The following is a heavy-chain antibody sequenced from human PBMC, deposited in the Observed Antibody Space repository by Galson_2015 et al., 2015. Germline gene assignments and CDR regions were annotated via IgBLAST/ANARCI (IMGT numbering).Heavy chain of an antibody. CDR3: ARDRIPALPYYYGMDV. J-gene: IGHJ6*02. CDR1: GFTFSKYN. Sequence: SLRLSCAASGFTFSKYNINWVRQAPGKGLEWISHISSSTTTIYYADSVKGRFTISRDNVNNSLYLQMTSLRDEDTAVYFCARDRIPALPYYYGMDVWGQGTTVTVSS. CDR2: ISSSTTTI. D-gene: IGHD6-6*01. V-gene: IGHV3-48*02.